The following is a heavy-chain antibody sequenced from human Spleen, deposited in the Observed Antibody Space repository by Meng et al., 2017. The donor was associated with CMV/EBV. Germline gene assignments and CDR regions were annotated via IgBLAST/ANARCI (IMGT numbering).Heavy chain of an antibody. V-gene: IGHV4-61*01. D-gene: IGHD3-3*01. J-gene: IGHJ4*02. CDR3: AREYEFFED. CDR2: IYYSGST. CDR1: GGSVTSGSYY. Sequence: GSLRLSCTVSGGSVTSGSYYWSWIRQPPGKGLEWIGYIYYSGSTNYNPSLKSRVTISVDPANNEFSLNLRSVTAADTAVYYCAREYEFFEDWGQGILVTVSS.